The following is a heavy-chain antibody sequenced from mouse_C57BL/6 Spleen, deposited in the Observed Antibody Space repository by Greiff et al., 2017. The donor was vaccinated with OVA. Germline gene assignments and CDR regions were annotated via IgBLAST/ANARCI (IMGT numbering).Heavy chain of an antibody. Sequence: QVQLQQPGTDLVKPGASVKLSCKASGYTFTSYWMHWVKQRPGQGLEWIGNINPSNGGTNYNEKFKSKATLTVDKSSSTAYMQLSSLTSEDSAVYYCARSGGYYYGSSYDYWGQGTTLTVSS. V-gene: IGHV1-53*01. CDR1: GYTFTSYW. D-gene: IGHD1-1*01. CDR2: INPSNGGT. CDR3: ARSGGYYYGSSYDY. J-gene: IGHJ2*01.